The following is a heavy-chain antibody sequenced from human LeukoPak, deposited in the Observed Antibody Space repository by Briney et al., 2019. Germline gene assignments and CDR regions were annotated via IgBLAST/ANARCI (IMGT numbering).Heavy chain of an antibody. D-gene: IGHD1-26*01. CDR3: ARARGGSGSYGHFEY. J-gene: IGHJ4*02. CDR2: INTSGNT. Sequence: SETLSLTCNVSGGSISTYYWSWIRQPAGKVLEWIGRINTSGNTNYNPSLKSRVTMSVDASKNQFSLNLSSVTAADTAVYYCARARGGSGSYGHFEYWGQGTLVTVSS. V-gene: IGHV4-4*07. CDR1: GGSISTYY.